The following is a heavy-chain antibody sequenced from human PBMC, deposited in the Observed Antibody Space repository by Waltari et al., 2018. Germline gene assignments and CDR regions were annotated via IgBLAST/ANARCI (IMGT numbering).Heavy chain of an antibody. J-gene: IGHJ3*01. V-gene: IGHV5-51*01. CDR1: GYKFTDYW. Sequence: EVRLEQSGGEVQKPGESLKISCKGSGYKFTDYWIGWVRQMPGKGLEWMGIIYVGDSDVRYNPSFQGQVIISADKSNSTAYLRWKSLKPSDTAIYYCARQGPYFRDAFNFWGPGTMVTVSA. CDR2: IYVGDSDV. CDR3: ARQGPYFRDAFNF. D-gene: IGHD3-10*01.